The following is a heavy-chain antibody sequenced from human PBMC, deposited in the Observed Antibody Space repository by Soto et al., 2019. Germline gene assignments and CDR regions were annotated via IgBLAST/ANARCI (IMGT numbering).Heavy chain of an antibody. V-gene: IGHV3-30-3*01. CDR2: MSYDGTNK. CDR1: GFTFSRFA. D-gene: IGHD2-2*01. J-gene: IGHJ6*02. Sequence: GGSLRLSCAASGFTFSRFAMHWVRQAPGKGLEWVAVMSYDGTNKYYADSVKGRFTISRDSSKNTLNLQMNSLRAEDRAGDYCARGAYCNSASCYRYGMDVWGQGTTVTVSS. CDR3: ARGAYCNSASCYRYGMDV.